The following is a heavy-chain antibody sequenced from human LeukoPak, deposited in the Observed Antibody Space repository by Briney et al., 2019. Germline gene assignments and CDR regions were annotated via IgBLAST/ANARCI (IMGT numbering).Heavy chain of an antibody. CDR2: TYYRSKWYN. V-gene: IGHV6-1*01. D-gene: IGHD6-13*01. CDR3: ARGPELKQQLVEYYMDV. CDR1: GDSVSSNSAA. J-gene: IGHJ6*03. Sequence: SQTLSLTCAISGDSVSSNSAAWNWIRQSPSTTLEWLGRTYYRSKWYNDYAVSVKSRITINPDTSKNQFSLQLYSVTPEDTAVYYCARGPELKQQLVEYYMDVWGKGTTVTVSS.